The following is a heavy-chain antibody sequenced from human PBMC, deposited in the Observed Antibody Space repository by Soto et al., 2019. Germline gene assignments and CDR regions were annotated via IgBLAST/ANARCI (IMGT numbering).Heavy chain of an antibody. CDR3: ARDGASEDYYGMVV. CDR1: GFTVSSNY. Sequence: EVQLVETGGGLIQTGGSLRISCAASGFTVSSNYMSWVRQAPGKGLEWVSVIYSGGSTYYADSVKGRFTISRDNSKNTLYHQMNHLTAEDTSVYYCARDGASEDYYGMVVWGQGATVTVS. J-gene: IGHJ6*02. D-gene: IGHD3-10*01. V-gene: IGHV3-53*02. CDR2: IYSGGST.